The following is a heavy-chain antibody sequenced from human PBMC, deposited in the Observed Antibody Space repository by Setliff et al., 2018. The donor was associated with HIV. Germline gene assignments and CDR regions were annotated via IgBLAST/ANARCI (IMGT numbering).Heavy chain of an antibody. CDR3: ARVREGYESSGFYVYYYYYMDL. CDR2: IKQDGTEK. J-gene: IGHJ6*03. D-gene: IGHD6-19*01. CDR1: GFTFSGTW. Sequence: LRLSCAASGFTFSGTWMAWVRQAPGKGPEWVANIKQDGTEKHYMDSVKGRFTISRDNADRSIYLQMNSLRVEDTAVYYCARVREGYESSGFYVYYYYYMDLWGKGTTVTVSS. V-gene: IGHV3-7*01.